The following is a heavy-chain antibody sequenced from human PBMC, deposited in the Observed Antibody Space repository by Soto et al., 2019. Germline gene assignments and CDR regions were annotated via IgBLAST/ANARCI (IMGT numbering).Heavy chain of an antibody. CDR3: ARDEPNWNYGYYFDY. CDR1: GFTFSNYG. J-gene: IGHJ4*02. V-gene: IGHV3-30*03. Sequence: GGSLRLSCAASGFTFSNYGMHWVRQAPGKGLEWVAVISYDGSNRYYTDSVKGRFTISRDISKNTLYLQMNSLRDEDTAVYYCARDEPNWNYGYYFDYWGQGTLVTVSS. D-gene: IGHD1-7*01. CDR2: ISYDGSNR.